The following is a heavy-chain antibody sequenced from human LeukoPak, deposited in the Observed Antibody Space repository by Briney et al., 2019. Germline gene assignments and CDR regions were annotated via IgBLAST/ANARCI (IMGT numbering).Heavy chain of an antibody. CDR3: ARAGRVVPAAKNAFDI. CDR1: GFTFSSYS. V-gene: IGHV3-21*01. CDR2: ISSSSSYI. J-gene: IGHJ3*02. Sequence: GGSLRLSCAASGFTFSSYSMNWVRQAPGKGLEWVSSISSSSSYIYYADSVKGRFTISRDNAKNSLYLQMNSLRAEDTAAYYCARAGRVVPAAKNAFDIWGQGTMVTVSS. D-gene: IGHD2-2*01.